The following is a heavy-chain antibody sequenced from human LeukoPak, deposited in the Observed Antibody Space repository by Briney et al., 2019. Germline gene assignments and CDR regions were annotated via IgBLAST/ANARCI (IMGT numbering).Heavy chain of an antibody. CDR2: IYHSGST. Sequence: SETLSLTCTVSGYSISSGYYWGWSRQPPGKVLERIGSIYHSGSTYYNPSLKSRVTISVETSKNQFSLKLSSVTAADTAVYYCAVRGDLVGATTFAWFDPWGQGTLVTVSS. D-gene: IGHD1-26*01. CDR1: GYSISSGYY. V-gene: IGHV4-38-2*02. CDR3: AVRGDLVGATTFAWFDP. J-gene: IGHJ5*02.